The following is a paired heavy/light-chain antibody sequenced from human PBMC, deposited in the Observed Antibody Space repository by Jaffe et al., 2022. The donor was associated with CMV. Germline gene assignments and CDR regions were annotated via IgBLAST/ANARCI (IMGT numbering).Heavy chain of an antibody. CDR1: GYTFTGNY. D-gene: IGHD2-15*01. CDR2: INPNSGGT. CDR3: ARGGVLVRGGPKGALNWFDP. J-gene: IGHJ5*02. V-gene: IGHV1-2*02. Sequence: QVQLVQSGAEVKKPGASVKVSCKASGYTFTGNYLHWVRQAPGQGLEWMGWINPNSGGTNYAQKFQGRVTMTKDTSINTAYMELSRLRSDDTAVYYCARGGVLVRGGPKGALNWFDPWGQGTLVTVSS.
Light chain of an antibody. CDR1: QDISNT. CDR2: GTS. CDR3: QQYYSTPLA. Sequence: DIQMTQSPSSLSASVGDRVTITCRASQDISNTLAWYQQKPGKAPKILLYGTSRLESGVPSRFSGSGSGTDYTLTISSLQPEDFATYYCQQYYSTPLAFGQGTKVEIK. V-gene: IGKV1-NL1*01. J-gene: IGKJ1*01.